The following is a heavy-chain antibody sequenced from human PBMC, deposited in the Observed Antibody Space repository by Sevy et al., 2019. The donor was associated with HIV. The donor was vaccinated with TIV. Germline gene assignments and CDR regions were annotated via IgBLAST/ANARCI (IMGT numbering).Heavy chain of an antibody. D-gene: IGHD3-3*01. CDR2: ISWNSGSI. CDR1: GFTFDDYA. V-gene: IGHV3-9*01. CDR3: AKEGPLNSKSHVEWLLYSNYYYYGMDV. J-gene: IGHJ6*02. Sequence: GGSLRLSCAASGFTFDDYAMHWVRQAPGKGLEWVSGISWNSGSIGYADSVKGRFTISRDNAKNSLYLQMNSLRAEDTALYYCAKEGPLNSKSHVEWLLYSNYYYYGMDVWGQGTTVTVSS.